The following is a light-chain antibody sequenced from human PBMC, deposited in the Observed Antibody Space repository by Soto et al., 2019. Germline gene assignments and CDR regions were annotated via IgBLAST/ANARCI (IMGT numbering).Light chain of an antibody. CDR3: QQSYNAPLN. Sequence: IQMTQSPSSLSASIGDTVTITCRASQTIDRYLNWFQQKSGQAPKLLMNAASTLRSGVPSRFSASGYGTDFTLTISSLQPEDYATYYCQQSYNAPLNFGPGTKVDIK. J-gene: IGKJ3*01. CDR1: QTIDRY. CDR2: AAS. V-gene: IGKV1-39*01.